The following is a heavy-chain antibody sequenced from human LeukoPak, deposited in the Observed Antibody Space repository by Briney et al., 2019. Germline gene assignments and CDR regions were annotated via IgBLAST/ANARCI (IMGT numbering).Heavy chain of an antibody. J-gene: IGHJ6*02. CDR1: GFTFSSYG. D-gene: IGHD6-6*01. CDR3: VKDLIWYSSSPYYYGMDV. Sequence: GGSLRLSCAASGFTFSSYGMHWVRQAPGKGLEWVAVISYDGSNKYYADSVKGRFTISRDNSKNTLYLQMNSLRAEDTAVYYCVKDLIWYSSSPYYYGMDVWGQGTTVTVSS. CDR2: ISYDGSNK. V-gene: IGHV3-30*18.